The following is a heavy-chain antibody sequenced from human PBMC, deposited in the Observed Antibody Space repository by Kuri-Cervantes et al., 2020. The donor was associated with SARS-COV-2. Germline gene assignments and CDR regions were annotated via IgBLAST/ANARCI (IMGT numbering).Heavy chain of an antibody. CDR2: ISYDGSNK. CDR1: GFTFSSYA. Sequence: GGSLRLSCAASGFTFSSYAMHWVRQAPGKGLEWVAVISYDGSNKYYADSVKGRFTISRDNSKNTLYLQMNSLRAEDTAVYYCARDGAAPNDAFDIWGQGTMVTVSS. J-gene: IGHJ3*02. D-gene: IGHD3-16*01. V-gene: IGHV3-30-3*01. CDR3: ARDGAAPNDAFDI.